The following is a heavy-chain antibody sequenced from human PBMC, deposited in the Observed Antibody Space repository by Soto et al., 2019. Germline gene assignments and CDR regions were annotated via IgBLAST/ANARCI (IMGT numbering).Heavy chain of an antibody. CDR3: ARGAQYYDFWSGYPSTPWFDP. Sequence: GGSLRLSCAASGFTFSSYSMNWVRQAPGKGLEWVSSISSSSSYIYYADSVKGRFTISRDNAKNSLYLQMNSLRAEDTAVYYCARGAQYYDFWSGYPSTPWFDPWGQGTLVTVSS. V-gene: IGHV3-21*01. CDR1: GFTFSSYS. CDR2: ISSSSSYI. D-gene: IGHD3-3*01. J-gene: IGHJ5*02.